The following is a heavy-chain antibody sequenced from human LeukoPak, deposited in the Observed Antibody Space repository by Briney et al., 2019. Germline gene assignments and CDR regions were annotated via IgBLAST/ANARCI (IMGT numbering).Heavy chain of an antibody. CDR2: IKQDGIEK. CDR3: ARGMLGGSY. D-gene: IGHD2-8*01. J-gene: IGHJ4*02. Sequence: PGGSLRLSCAASGFTFSTSWMTWVRQAPGKGLEWVANIKQDGIEKNYVDSVKGRFTISRDNAKNSLYLQMDSLNVEDTAVYYCARGMLGGSYWGQGTLVTV. V-gene: IGHV3-7*04. CDR1: GFTFSTSW.